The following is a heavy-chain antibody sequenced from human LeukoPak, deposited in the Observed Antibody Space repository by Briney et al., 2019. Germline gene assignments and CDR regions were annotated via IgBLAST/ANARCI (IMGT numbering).Heavy chain of an antibody. V-gene: IGHV3-9*01. Sequence: GGSLRLSCAASGFTFSSYAMHWVRQAPGKGLEWVSGISWNSGSIGYADSVKGRFTISRDNAKNSLYLQMNSLRAEDTALYYCAKDISDGDYNDAFDIWGQGTMVTVSS. D-gene: IGHD4-17*01. CDR2: ISWNSGSI. CDR1: GFTFSSYA. J-gene: IGHJ3*02. CDR3: AKDISDGDYNDAFDI.